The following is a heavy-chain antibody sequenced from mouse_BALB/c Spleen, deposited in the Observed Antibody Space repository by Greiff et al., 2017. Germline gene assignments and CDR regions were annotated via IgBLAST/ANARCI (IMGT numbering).Heavy chain of an antibody. Sequence: EVQRVESGGGLVQPGGSRKLSCAASGFTFSSFGMHWVRQAPEKGLEWVAYISSGSSTIYYADTVKGRFTISRDNPKNTLFLQMTSLRSEDTAMYYCARDYGYGYAMDYWGQGTSVTVSS. CDR3: ARDYGYGYAMDY. CDR2: ISSGSSTI. V-gene: IGHV5-17*02. J-gene: IGHJ4*01. CDR1: GFTFSSFG. D-gene: IGHD1-2*01.